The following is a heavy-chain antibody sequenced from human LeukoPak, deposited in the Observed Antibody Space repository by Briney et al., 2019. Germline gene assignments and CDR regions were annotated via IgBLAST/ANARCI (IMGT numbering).Heavy chain of an antibody. Sequence: PGGSLRLSCAASGFTFTTYWMSWVRQAPGKGLEWVAYISTSSSTIYYADSVKGRFTISRDNAKNSLYLQMNSLRAEDTAVYYCAELGITMIGGVWGKGTTVTISS. CDR3: AELGITMIGGV. CDR2: ISTSSSTI. V-gene: IGHV3-48*04. CDR1: GFTFTTYW. D-gene: IGHD3-10*02. J-gene: IGHJ6*04.